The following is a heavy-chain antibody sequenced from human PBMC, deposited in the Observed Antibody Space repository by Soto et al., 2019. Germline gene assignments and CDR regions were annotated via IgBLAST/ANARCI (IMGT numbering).Heavy chain of an antibody. D-gene: IGHD2-15*01. CDR1: GFTFSSHA. J-gene: IGHJ4*02. Sequence: EVQLLESGGGLVQPGGALRLSCAASGFTFSSHAMSWVRQAPGKGLEWISSISAGSEGAYYADSVKGRFTISRDNSNITLYLQMNSLRAEATAVYYCARDLWWYLHWGQGTLVTVSS. CDR2: ISAGSEGA. V-gene: IGHV3-23*01. CDR3: ARDLWWYLH.